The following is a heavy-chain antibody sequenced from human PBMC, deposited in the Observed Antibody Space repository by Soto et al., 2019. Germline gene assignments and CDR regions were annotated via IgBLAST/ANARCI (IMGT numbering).Heavy chain of an antibody. J-gene: IGHJ5*02. CDR3: VKASTYSSSQGWFDP. CDR1: GFSFDGYA. CDR2: ISWNSGNI. D-gene: IGHD6-6*01. V-gene: IGHV3-9*01. Sequence: GGSLRLSCAASGFSFDGYAMNWVRQPPGKGLEWVSGISWNSGNIDYADSVKGRFTISRDNAKNSLYLQMNSLRAGDTALYYCVKASTYSSSQGWFDPWGQGTMVTVSS.